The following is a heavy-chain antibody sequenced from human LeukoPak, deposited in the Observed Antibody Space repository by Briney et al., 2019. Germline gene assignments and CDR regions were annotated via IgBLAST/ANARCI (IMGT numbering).Heavy chain of an antibody. D-gene: IGHD3-22*01. CDR3: ARERNYYDSSGCYYDYFDY. J-gene: IGHJ4*02. CDR1: GFTFSSYA. CDR2: ISYDGSNK. Sequence: GGSLRLSCAASGFTFSSYAMHWVRQAPGKGLEWVAVISYDGSNKYYADSVKGRFTISRDNSKNTLYLQMNSLRAEDTAVYYCARERNYYDSSGCYYDYFDYWGQGTLVTVSS. V-gene: IGHV3-30*04.